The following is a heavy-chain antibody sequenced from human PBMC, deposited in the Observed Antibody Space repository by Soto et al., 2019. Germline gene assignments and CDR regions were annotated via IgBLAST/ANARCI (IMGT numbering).Heavy chain of an antibody. Sequence: QLQLQESGPGLVKPSETLSLTCTVSGGSISSSSYYWAWIRQSPGKGLEWIGSVYYNGFTYYNPSLKSRVTISVDTSKNQFSLKLTSVTAADTAVYYCARMGDFWSGPGELDPWGQGTLVTVSS. CDR1: GGSISSSSYY. J-gene: IGHJ5*02. V-gene: IGHV4-39*01. D-gene: IGHD3-3*01. CDR3: ARMGDFWSGPGELDP. CDR2: VYYNGFT.